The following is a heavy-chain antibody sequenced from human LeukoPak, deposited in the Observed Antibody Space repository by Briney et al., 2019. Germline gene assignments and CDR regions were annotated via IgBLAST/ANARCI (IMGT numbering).Heavy chain of an antibody. J-gene: IGHJ4*02. D-gene: IGHD2-15*01. Sequence: SQTLSLTCTVSGGSIISSDYYWSWIRQPAGQGLEWIGRIYTSGGTNYNPSLKSRVTISVATSQNQFSLNLNSVTAADTAVYYCARGFGGQEVFDYWGPGILVTVSS. CDR3: ARGFGGQEVFDY. CDR2: IYTSGGT. CDR1: GGSIISSDYY. V-gene: IGHV4-61*02.